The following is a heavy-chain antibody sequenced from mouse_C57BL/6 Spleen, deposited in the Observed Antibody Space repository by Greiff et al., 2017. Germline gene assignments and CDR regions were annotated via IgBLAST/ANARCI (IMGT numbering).Heavy chain of an antibody. CDR1: GYTFTDYY. V-gene: IGHV1-26*01. CDR2: INPNNGGT. D-gene: IGHD1-1*01. CDR3: ARQYYGSSPWFAY. J-gene: IGHJ3*01. Sequence: VQLQQSGPELVKPGASVKISCKASGYTFTDYYMNWVKQSHGKSLEWIGDINPNNGGTSYNQKFKGKATLTVDKSSSTAYMELRSLTSEDSAVYYCARQYYGSSPWFAYWGQGTLVTVSA.